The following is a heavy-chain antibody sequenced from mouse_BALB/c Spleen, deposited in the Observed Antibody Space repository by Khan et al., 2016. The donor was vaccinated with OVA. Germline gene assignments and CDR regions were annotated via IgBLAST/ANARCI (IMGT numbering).Heavy chain of an antibody. V-gene: IGHV1-7*01. CDR2: INPSAGYT. CDR1: GYTFTSYW. J-gene: IGHJ2*01. CDR3: ARDRIDS. Sequence: VQLQQSGAELAKPGASVKMSCKASGYTFTSYWMHWVKQRPGQGLEWIGYINPSAGYTDYNQKFKDKATLTADKSSSTAYMQLNSLTSEDAAVYYCARDRIDSWCQGPTLTVSS.